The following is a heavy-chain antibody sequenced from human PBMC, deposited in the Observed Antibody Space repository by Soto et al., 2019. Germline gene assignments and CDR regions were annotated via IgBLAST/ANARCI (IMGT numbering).Heavy chain of an antibody. V-gene: IGHV1-18*01. J-gene: IGHJ6*02. Sequence: QVQLVQSGAEVKKPGASVKVSCKASGYTFTRSGISWVRQAPGQGLEWMGWISTYNGDTNYAQTFQGRVTMTTDTSTSTVNMEVRSLRSDDTAGYYCAREGVAPYYYYGMDGWGQGTPVTVSS. CDR2: ISTYNGDT. D-gene: IGHD5-12*01. CDR3: AREGVAPYYYYGMDG. CDR1: GYTFTRSG.